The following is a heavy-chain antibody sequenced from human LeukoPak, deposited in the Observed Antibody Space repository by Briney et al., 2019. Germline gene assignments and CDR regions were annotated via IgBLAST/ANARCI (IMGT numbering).Heavy chain of an antibody. CDR3: ARDHNWNWFDP. D-gene: IGHD1-20*01. J-gene: IGHJ5*02. CDR2: IYYSGST. CDR1: GGSISSGDYY. V-gene: IGHV4-30-4*08. Sequence: SQTLSLTCTVSGGSISSGDYYWSWIRQPPGKGLEWVGYIYYSGSTYYNPSLKSRVTISVDTSKNQFSLKLSSVTAADTAVYYCARDHNWNWFDPWGQGTLVTVSS.